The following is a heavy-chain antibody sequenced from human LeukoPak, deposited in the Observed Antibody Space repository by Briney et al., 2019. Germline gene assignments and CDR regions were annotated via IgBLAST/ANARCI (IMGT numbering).Heavy chain of an antibody. J-gene: IGHJ6*03. D-gene: IGHD6-25*01. CDR1: GYTFTSYA. V-gene: IGHV7-4-1*02. Sequence: ASVKVSCTASGYTFTSYAMNWVRQAPGQGLEWMGWINTNTGNPTYAQGFTGRFVFSLDTSVSTAYLQISSLKAEDTAVYYCAREYSSGWVYMDVWGKGTTVTISS. CDR3: AREYSSGWVYMDV. CDR2: INTNTGNP.